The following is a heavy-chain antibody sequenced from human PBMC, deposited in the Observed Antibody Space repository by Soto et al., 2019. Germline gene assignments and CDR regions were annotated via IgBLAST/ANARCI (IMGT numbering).Heavy chain of an antibody. CDR3: ASPNAGYCSGGSCYALDY. V-gene: IGHV4-30-4*01. CDR1: GGSTSSGDYY. CDR2: IYYSGST. D-gene: IGHD2-15*01. J-gene: IGHJ4*02. Sequence: TSETLSLTCTVSGGSTSSGDYYWSWIRQPPGKGLEWIGYIYYSGSTYYNPSLKSRVTISVDTSKNQFSLKLSSVTAADTAVYYCASPNAGYCSGGSCYALDYWGQGTLVTVSS.